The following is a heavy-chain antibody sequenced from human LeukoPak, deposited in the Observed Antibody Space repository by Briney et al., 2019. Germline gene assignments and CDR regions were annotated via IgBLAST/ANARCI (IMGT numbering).Heavy chain of an antibody. Sequence: ASVKVSCKASGYTFTSYYIHWVRQAPGQGLEWMGIINPSGGSTNYAQRFQGRVTMTRDTSTSTVYMELSSLRSDDTAVYYCARDHSYGHFDYWGQGTLVTVSS. CDR2: INPSGGST. CDR3: ARDHSYGHFDY. J-gene: IGHJ4*02. CDR1: GYTFTSYY. V-gene: IGHV1-46*01. D-gene: IGHD5-18*01.